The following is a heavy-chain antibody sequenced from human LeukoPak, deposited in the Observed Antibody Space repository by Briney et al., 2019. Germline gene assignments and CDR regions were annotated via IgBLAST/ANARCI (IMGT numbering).Heavy chain of an antibody. D-gene: IGHD3-10*01. CDR3: ARRRITMVRGAHGGMDV. J-gene: IGHJ6*04. CDR1: GESFSGYY. V-gene: IGHV4-34*01. Sequence: SETLSLTCAGYGESFSGYYWSWIRQPPGKGLEWIGEINHSGSTNYNPSLKSRVTISVDTSKNQFSVKLSSVTAADTAVYYCARRRITMVRGAHGGMDVWGKGTTVTVSS. CDR2: INHSGST.